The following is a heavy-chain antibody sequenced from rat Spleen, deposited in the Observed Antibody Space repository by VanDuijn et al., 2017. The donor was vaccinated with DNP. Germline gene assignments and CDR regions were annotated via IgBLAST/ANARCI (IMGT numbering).Heavy chain of an antibody. J-gene: IGHJ2*01. V-gene: IGHV1-28*01. Sequence: QVQLQQSGAELVRPGSSVKISCKTSGYTFSSNFMHWIKQQPGNGLEWIGWIYPGDGDTDYNQKFNGKATLTADKSSNTAFMQLSSLTSEDSAIYFCARGGTTAIDYFDYWGQGVMVTVSS. D-gene: IGHD1-6*01. CDR2: IYPGDGDT. CDR1: GYTFSSNF. CDR3: ARGGTTAIDYFDY.